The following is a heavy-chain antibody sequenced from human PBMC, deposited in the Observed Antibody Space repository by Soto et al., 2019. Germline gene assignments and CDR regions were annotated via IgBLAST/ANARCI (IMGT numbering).Heavy chain of an antibody. V-gene: IGHV1-69*06. J-gene: IGHJ3*02. CDR1: GGTFSSYA. CDR2: IIPTFGTA. CDR3: ARAFSPYDFWSGYYNKDAFDI. D-gene: IGHD3-3*01. Sequence: GASVKVSCKASGGTFSSYAISWVRQAPGQGLEWMGGIIPTFGTANYAQKFQGRVTITADKSTSTAYMELSSLRSEDTAVYYCARAFSPYDFWSGYYNKDAFDIWGQGTMVTVS.